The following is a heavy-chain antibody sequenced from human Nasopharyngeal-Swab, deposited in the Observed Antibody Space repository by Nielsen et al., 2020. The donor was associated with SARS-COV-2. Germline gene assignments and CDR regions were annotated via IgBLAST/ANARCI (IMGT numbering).Heavy chain of an antibody. CDR2: IRSEANGGTA. V-gene: IGHV3-49*04. J-gene: IGHJ4*02. CDR3: TGYSTIFY. Sequence: GESLKISCTTSGFTFGDYAMSWVRQAPGKGLERVGFIRSEANGGTAEYAVSVEGRFSISRDDSKSIAYLQMNSLKTEDTAVYYCTGYSTIFYWGQGTLVTVSS. CDR1: GFTFGDYA. D-gene: IGHD2-2*01.